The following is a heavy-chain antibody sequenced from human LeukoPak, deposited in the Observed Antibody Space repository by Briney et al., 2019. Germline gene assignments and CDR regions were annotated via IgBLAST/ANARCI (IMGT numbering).Heavy chain of an antibody. CDR1: GYTLITYD. D-gene: IGHD3-22*01. CDR3: ARGVRRARTEDYESSGYFPADY. CDR2: MNPNTGNA. V-gene: IGHV1-8*01. Sequence: ASVKVSCKTSGYTLITYDINWVRQATGQGLEWMGWMNPNTGNAGYPRKFQSRVTMTRNTSMSTAYMELSSLTSEDTAVYYCARGVRRARTEDYESSGYFPADYWGQGTLVTVSS. J-gene: IGHJ4*02.